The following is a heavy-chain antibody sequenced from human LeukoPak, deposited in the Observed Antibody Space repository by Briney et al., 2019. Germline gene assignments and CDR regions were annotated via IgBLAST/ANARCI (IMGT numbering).Heavy chain of an antibody. CDR2: IDPSDSYT. J-gene: IGHJ4*02. CDR3: ATGYDSSGYYESAFDY. V-gene: IGHV5-10-1*01. D-gene: IGHD3-22*01. Sequence: GESLKISCKGSGYSFTSYWISWVRQMPGKGLEWMGRIDPSDSYTNYSPSFQGHVTISADKPISTAYLQWSSLKASDTAMYYCATGYDSSGYYESAFDYWGQGTLVTVSS. CDR1: GYSFTSYW.